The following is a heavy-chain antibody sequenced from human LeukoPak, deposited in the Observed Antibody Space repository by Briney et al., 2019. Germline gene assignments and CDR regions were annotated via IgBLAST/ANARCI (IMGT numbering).Heavy chain of an antibody. D-gene: IGHD4-17*01. V-gene: IGHV4-61*02. J-gene: IGHJ5*02. CDR1: GGSISSSSYY. CDR3: ARHITTATLFEVANWFDP. CDR2: TYTSGST. Sequence: PSETLSLTCTVSGGSISSSSYYWGWIRQPAGKGLEWIGRTYTSGSTNYNPSLKSRVTISVDTSKNQFSLKLSSVTAADTAVYYCARHITTATLFEVANWFDPSGQGTLVTVSS.